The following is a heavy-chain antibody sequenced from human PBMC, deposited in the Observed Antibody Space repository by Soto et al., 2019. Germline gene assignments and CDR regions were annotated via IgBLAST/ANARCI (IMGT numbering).Heavy chain of an antibody. J-gene: IGHJ4*02. CDR3: AKADAMATMSD. D-gene: IGHD5-12*01. Sequence: QVQLVESGGGVVQPGRSLRLSCAASGFTFSSYGMHWVRQAPGKGLGWVAVISYDGSNKYYADSVKGRFTISRDNSKNTLYLQMNSLRAEDTAVYYCAKADAMATMSDWGQGTLVTVSS. CDR2: ISYDGSNK. CDR1: GFTFSSYG. V-gene: IGHV3-30*18.